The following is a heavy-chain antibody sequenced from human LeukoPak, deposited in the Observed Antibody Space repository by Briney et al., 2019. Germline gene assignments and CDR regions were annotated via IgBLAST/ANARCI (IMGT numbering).Heavy chain of an antibody. J-gene: IGHJ3*02. D-gene: IGHD3-22*01. V-gene: IGHV3-23*01. CDR3: AKDLVAITMIVGGAFDI. Sequence: GGSLRLSCVASGFTLSSYAMSWVRQAPGKGLEWVSAISGSGGSTYYADSVKGRFTISRDNSKNTLYLQMNSLRAEDTAVYYCAKDLVAITMIVGGAFDIWGQGTMVTVSS. CDR1: GFTLSSYA. CDR2: ISGSGGST.